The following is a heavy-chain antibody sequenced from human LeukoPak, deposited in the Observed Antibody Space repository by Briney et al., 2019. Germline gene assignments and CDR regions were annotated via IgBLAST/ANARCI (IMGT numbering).Heavy chain of an antibody. J-gene: IGHJ4*02. D-gene: IGHD5-24*01. Sequence: GGSLRLSCAASGFTVSSTYMSWVRQAPGKGLEWVSVFYSGGQTYYADSVEGRFTISRHNSKNTLYLQMNSLRTEDTAVYYCARAGDGYSYEYYFDYWGQGTLVTVSS. V-gene: IGHV3-53*04. CDR3: ARAGDGYSYEYYFDY. CDR2: FYSGGQT. CDR1: GFTVSSTY.